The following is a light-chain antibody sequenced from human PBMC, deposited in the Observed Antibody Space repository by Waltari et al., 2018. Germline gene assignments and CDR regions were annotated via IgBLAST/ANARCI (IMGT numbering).Light chain of an antibody. J-gene: IGKJ1*01. CDR2: AAS. CDR3: QQLNTYPWT. CDR1: QDIDTY. V-gene: IGKV1-9*01. Sequence: IQLTQSLSSLSASVGDRVTITCRASQDIDTYLVWYQQRPGKAPNLLIYAASTLQTGVPSRFSGSGTGTDFALTISSLQPEDFATYYCQQLNTYPWTFGQGTRVEL.